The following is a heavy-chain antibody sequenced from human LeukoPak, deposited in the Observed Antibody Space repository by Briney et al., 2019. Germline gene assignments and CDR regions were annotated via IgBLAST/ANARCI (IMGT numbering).Heavy chain of an antibody. CDR1: GYTFTSYD. D-gene: IGHD2-15*01. Sequence: GASVTVSCKASGYTFTSYDINWVRQATGQGLEWMGWMNPNSGNTCYAQKFQGRVTMTRNTSISTAYMELSSLRSEDTAVYYCARDGVVVVAATSEDYSYYGMDVWGQGTTVTVSS. J-gene: IGHJ6*02. V-gene: IGHV1-8*01. CDR2: MNPNSGNT. CDR3: ARDGVVVVAATSEDYSYYGMDV.